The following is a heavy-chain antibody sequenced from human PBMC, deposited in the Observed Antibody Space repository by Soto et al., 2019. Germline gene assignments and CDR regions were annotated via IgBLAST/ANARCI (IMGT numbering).Heavy chain of an antibody. CDR2: IYYSGST. CDR3: ARGYSGYGEIDY. Sequence: QVQLQESGPGLVKPSQTLSLTCTVSGGSISSGGYYWSWIRQHPGKGLEWIGYIYYSGSTYYNPSLKSRVTIAVDTSKNQFSLKLSSVTAADTAVYYCARGYSGYGEIDYWGQGTLVTVSS. V-gene: IGHV4-31*03. J-gene: IGHJ4*02. CDR1: GGSISSGGYY. D-gene: IGHD5-12*01.